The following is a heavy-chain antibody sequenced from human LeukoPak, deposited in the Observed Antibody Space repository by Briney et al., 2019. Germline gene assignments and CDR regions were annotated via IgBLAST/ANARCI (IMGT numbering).Heavy chain of an antibody. V-gene: IGHV3-21*01. CDR3: ARGPNSNWSGLDF. J-gene: IGHJ4*02. Sequence: PGGSLRLSCAASGFTFSGYSMNWVRQAPGKGLEWVSSISSSSSYIYYADSVKGRFTISRDNAKNTLYLQVNNLRAEDTAVYYCARGPNSNWSGLDFWGQGTLLTVSS. CDR2: ISSSSSYI. CDR1: GFTFSGYS. D-gene: IGHD6-6*01.